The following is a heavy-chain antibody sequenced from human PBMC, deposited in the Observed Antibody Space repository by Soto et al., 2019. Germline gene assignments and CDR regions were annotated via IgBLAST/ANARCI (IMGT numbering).Heavy chain of an antibody. CDR2: IYYSGST. D-gene: IGHD4-17*01. V-gene: IGHV4-59*01. CDR3: ATWYGGSLDD. CDR1: GGSISSYY. Sequence: SETLSLTCTVSGGSISSYYWSWIRQPPGKGLEWIGYIYYSGSTNYNPSLKSRVTISVDTSKNQFSLKLSSVTAADTAVYYCATWYGGSLDDWRQGTLGTSPQ. J-gene: IGHJ4*02.